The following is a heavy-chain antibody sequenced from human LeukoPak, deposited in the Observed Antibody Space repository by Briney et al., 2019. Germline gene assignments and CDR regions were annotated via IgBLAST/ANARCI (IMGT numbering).Heavy chain of an antibody. Sequence: GGSRRLSCAASGFTFSSYAMSWVRQAPGKGLEWVSAISGSGGSTYYADSVKGRFTISRDNSKVTLFLQMNSLRAEDTAVYYCVGYDILTGYYYWGQGTLVTVSS. V-gene: IGHV3-23*01. CDR1: GFTFSSYA. CDR3: VGYDILTGYYY. CDR2: ISGSGGST. D-gene: IGHD3-9*01. J-gene: IGHJ4*02.